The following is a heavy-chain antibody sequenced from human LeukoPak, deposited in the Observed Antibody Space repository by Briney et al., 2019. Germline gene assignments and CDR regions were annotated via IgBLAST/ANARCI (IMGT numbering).Heavy chain of an antibody. CDR1: GFTFSSYG. D-gene: IGHD2-2*01. CDR2: IWYDGSNK. V-gene: IGHV3-33*01. Sequence: PGGSLRLSCAASGFTFSSYGMHWVRQAPGKGLEWVAVIWYDGSNKYYADSVKGRFTISRDNAKNSLYLQMNSLRAEDTAVYYCAREGGIVVVPAAIRAFDYGMDVWGQGTTVTVSS. CDR3: AREGGIVVVPAAIRAFDYGMDV. J-gene: IGHJ6*02.